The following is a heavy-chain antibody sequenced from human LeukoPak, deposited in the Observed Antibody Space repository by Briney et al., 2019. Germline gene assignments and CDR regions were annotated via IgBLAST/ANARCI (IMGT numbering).Heavy chain of an antibody. J-gene: IGHJ4*02. V-gene: IGHV1-8*03. CDR2: INPGNSNT. CDR3: SRLYHDGDY. CDR1: GYSFNDCY. Sequence: AGVKVSCKTSGYSFNDCYINWVRQAPGHGLEWVGWINPGNSNTGYSQKFQGRGTITRNTAISTVYMELRSLRSEDTAMDYCSRLYHDGDYGGQGTLVT. D-gene: IGHD3-22*01.